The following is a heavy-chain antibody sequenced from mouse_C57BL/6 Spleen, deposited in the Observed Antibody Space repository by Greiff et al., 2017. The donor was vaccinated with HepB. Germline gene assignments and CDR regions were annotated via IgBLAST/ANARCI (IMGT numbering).Heavy chain of an antibody. V-gene: IGHV2-2*01. J-gene: IGHJ1*03. CDR2: IWSGGST. CDR3: ARTIYYGYDWYFDV. D-gene: IGHD2-2*01. Sequence: VQLQQSGPGLVQPSQSLSITCTVSGFSLTSYGVHWVRQSPGKGLEWLGVIWSGGSTDYNAAFISRLSISKDNSKSQVFFKMNSLQADDTAIYYCARTIYYGYDWYFDVWGTRTTVTVSS. CDR1: GFSLTSYG.